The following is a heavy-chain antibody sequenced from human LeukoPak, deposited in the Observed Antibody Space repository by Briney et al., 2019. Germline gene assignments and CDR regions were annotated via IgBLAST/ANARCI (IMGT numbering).Heavy chain of an antibody. D-gene: IGHD4-17*01. V-gene: IGHV3-23*01. J-gene: IGHJ4*02. CDR1: GFTFSSYA. Sequence: GGSLRLSCAASGFTFSSYAMSRVRQAPGKGLEWVSAISGSGSSSYYADSVKGRFTISRDISKNTLYLQMNSLRAEDTAVYYCAKGPDRGTTRYYFDYWGQGTLVTVS. CDR3: AKGPDRGTTRYYFDY. CDR2: ISGSGSSS.